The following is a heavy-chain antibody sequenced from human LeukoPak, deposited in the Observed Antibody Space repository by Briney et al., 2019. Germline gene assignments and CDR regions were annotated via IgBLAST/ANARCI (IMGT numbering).Heavy chain of an antibody. V-gene: IGHV4-59*08. J-gene: IGHJ4*02. D-gene: IGHD2-8*01. CDR2: IYYNGNT. Sequence: SETLSLTCTVSGGSISSYYWSWIRQPPGKGLEWIGYIYYNGNTNYNPSLKSRVTISVDTSKNQFSLMLTSVTAADTAVYYCATHRYSYANFDYRGQGTLVTVSS. CDR1: GGSISSYY. CDR3: ATHRYSYANFDY.